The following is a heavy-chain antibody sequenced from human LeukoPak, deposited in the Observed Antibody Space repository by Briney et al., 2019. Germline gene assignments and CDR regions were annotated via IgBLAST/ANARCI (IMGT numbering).Heavy chain of an antibody. D-gene: IGHD1-26*01. V-gene: IGHV1-69*06. CDR1: GGTFSSYA. J-gene: IGHJ3*02. CDR3: ARDSRELNDAFDI. CDR2: IIPMFGTA. Sequence: SVKVSCKASGGTFSSYAISWVRQAPGQGLEWMGGIIPMFGTANYAQKFQGRVTITADKSTSTAYMELSSLRSEDTAVYYCARDSRELNDAFDIWGQGTTVTVSS.